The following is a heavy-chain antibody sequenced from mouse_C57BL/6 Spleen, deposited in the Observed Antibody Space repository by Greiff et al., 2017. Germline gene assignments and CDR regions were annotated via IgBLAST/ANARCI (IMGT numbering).Heavy chain of an antibody. Sequence: VQLQQSGAELVRPGASVTLSCKASGYTFTDYEMHWVKQTPVHGLEWIGAIDPETGGTAYNQKFKGKAILTADKSSSTAYMELRSLTSEDSAVYYCTRGALITTVVGWYFDVWGTGTTVTVSS. V-gene: IGHV1-15*01. CDR2: IDPETGGT. J-gene: IGHJ1*03. D-gene: IGHD1-1*01. CDR1: GYTFTDYE. CDR3: TRGALITTVVGWYFDV.